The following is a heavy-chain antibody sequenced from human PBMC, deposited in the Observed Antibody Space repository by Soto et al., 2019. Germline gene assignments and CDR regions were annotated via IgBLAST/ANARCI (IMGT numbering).Heavy chain of an antibody. CDR2: IYPGDSDT. Sequence: PGESLKISCKGSGYSFTSYRIGWVGQMPGKGLEWMGIIYPGDSDTRYSPSFQGHVTISADKSIGTAYLQWSSLKASDSGIYYCARPFIVGNIPGGPYGMDVWGQGTTVTVSS. CDR3: ARPFIVGNIPGGPYGMDV. J-gene: IGHJ6*02. D-gene: IGHD1-26*01. CDR1: GYSFTSYR. V-gene: IGHV5-51*01.